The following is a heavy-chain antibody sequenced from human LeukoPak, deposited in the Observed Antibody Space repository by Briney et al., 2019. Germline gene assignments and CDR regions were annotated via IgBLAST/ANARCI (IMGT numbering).Heavy chain of an antibody. CDR3: ATRKLGNDY. CDR1: GGSVGNYY. Sequence: SETLSLTCTVSGGSVGNYYWSWIRQSPGKGLEWIGYIYYTETSYNPSLKSRVTISADTSKNQFSLKLYSVTAADTAVYYCATRKLGNDYWGQGTLVTVSS. CDR2: IYYTET. D-gene: IGHD7-27*01. J-gene: IGHJ4*02. V-gene: IGHV4-59*02.